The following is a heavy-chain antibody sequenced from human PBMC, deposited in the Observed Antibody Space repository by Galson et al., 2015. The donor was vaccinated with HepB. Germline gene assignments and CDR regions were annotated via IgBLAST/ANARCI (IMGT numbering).Heavy chain of an antibody. CDR3: ARESGDVVVPAADRAPS. CDR1: GGSFSGYY. V-gene: IGHV4-34*01. J-gene: IGHJ5*02. D-gene: IGHD2-2*01. CDR2: INHSGST. Sequence: SETLSLTCAVYGGSFSGYYWSWIRQPPGKGLEWIGEINHSGSTNYNPSLKSRVTISVDTSKNQFSLKLSSVTAADTAVYYCARESGDVVVPAADRAPSWGQGTLVTVSS.